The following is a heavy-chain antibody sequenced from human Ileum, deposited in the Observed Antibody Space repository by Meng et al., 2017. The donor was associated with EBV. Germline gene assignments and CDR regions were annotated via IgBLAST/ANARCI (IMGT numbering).Heavy chain of an antibody. Sequence: QVQVQESGPGLVQPSETLSLTCSVSGDFVSSNHYRWSWLRQPPGKGLEWIGFVDDSGAKYNPSLNSRVTISIDTARNHFVLTLTSVTAADTAVYYCAFYFVGRGGTGSWGQGTLVTVSS. CDR1: GDFVSSNHYR. CDR2: VDDSGA. D-gene: IGHD2-8*02. V-gene: IGHV4-61*03. CDR3: AFYFVGRGGTGS. J-gene: IGHJ5*02.